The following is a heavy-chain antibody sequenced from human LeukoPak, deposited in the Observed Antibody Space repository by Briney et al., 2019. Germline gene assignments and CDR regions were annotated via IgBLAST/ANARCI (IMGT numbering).Heavy chain of an antibody. CDR2: INHSGST. Sequence: PSETLSLTCAVYGGSFSGYYWSWIRQPPGKGLEWIGEINHSGSTNYNPSLKSRVTISVDTSKNQFSLKLSSVTAADTAVYYCARVRSGYSGYDPFDYWGQGTLVTVSS. J-gene: IGHJ4*02. CDR3: ARVRSGYSGYDPFDY. V-gene: IGHV4-34*01. CDR1: GGSFSGYY. D-gene: IGHD5-12*01.